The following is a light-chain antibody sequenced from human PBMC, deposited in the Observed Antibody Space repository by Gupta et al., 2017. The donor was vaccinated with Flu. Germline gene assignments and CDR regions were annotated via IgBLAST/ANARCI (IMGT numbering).Light chain of an antibody. J-gene: IGKJ1*01. CDR2: GAS. CDR3: QQYNTCPRT. Sequence: EIVMTQSPATLSVSLGERATISCRASQSVSSYLAWYQQKPGQAPRLLIYGASTRASGVPARFSGSGSGTEFTLTISSLQSEDFAVYYCQQYNTCPRTFGQGTKVEIK. V-gene: IGKV3-15*01. CDR1: QSVSSY.